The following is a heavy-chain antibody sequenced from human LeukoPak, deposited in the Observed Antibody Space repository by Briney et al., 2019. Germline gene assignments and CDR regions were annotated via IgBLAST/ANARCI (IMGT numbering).Heavy chain of an antibody. J-gene: IGHJ4*02. CDR2: IKQDGTET. CDR1: GFIFSSYW. V-gene: IGHV3-7*03. CDR3: ARGVTSAWYLRYYFEY. Sequence: GGSLRPSCAASGFIFSSYWMSWVRQVPGKGLEWVANIKQDGTETSYVDSVGGRFTISRDNAKNSLFLQMNSLRADDTALYYCARGVTSAWYLRYYFEYWGQGIMVTVSS. D-gene: IGHD6-13*01.